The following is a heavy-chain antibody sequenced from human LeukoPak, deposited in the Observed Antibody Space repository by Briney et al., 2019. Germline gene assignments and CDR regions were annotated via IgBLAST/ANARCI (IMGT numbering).Heavy chain of an antibody. CDR1: GGSISSSNW. J-gene: IGHJ4*02. Sequence: KASETLSLTCAVSGGSISSSNWWSWVRQPPGKGLEWIGEIYHSGSTNYNPSLKSRVTISVDKSKNQFSLKLSSVTAADTAVYYCARDRLEYRVAAAGHYFDYWGQGTLVTVSS. CDR3: ARDRLEYRVAAAGHYFDY. D-gene: IGHD6-13*01. CDR2: IYHSGST. V-gene: IGHV4-4*02.